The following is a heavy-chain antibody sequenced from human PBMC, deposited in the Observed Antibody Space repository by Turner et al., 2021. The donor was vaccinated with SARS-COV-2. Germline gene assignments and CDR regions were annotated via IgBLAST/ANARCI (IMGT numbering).Heavy chain of an antibody. Sequence: QVQLQESGPGLVKPSETLSLTCTVSGGSISSYYWSWIRQPPGKGLEWIGYINSSGSTNYNPSLKSRVTISVDTSKNQFSLKLSSVTAADTAVYYCARHGFSGWDGGGMDVWGQGTTVTVSS. CDR2: INSSGST. CDR3: ARHGFSGWDGGGMDV. D-gene: IGHD6-19*01. V-gene: IGHV4-59*08. J-gene: IGHJ6*02. CDR1: GGSISSYY.